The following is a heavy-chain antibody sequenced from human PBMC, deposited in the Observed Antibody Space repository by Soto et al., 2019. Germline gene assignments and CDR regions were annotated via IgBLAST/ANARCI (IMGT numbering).Heavy chain of an antibody. Sequence: GGSLRLSCAASGLIFSNYKMHWVRQAPGKGLEWVSTISGSGTITYYADSVMGRFTISRDNSRNTLYLQMNSLRAEDTALYYCAKGMVLSAPGPFDYWGQGTLVTVSS. D-gene: IGHD2-21*02. CDR3: AKGMVLSAPGPFDY. V-gene: IGHV3-23*01. CDR1: GLIFSNYK. J-gene: IGHJ4*02. CDR2: ISGSGTIT.